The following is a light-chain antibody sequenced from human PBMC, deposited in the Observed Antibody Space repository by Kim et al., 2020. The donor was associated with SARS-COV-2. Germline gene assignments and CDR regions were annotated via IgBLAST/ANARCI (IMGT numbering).Light chain of an antibody. J-gene: IGKJ1*01. V-gene: IGKV1-39*01. CDR1: QSTSTY. Sequence: DIQMTQPPSSLSASVGDRVTITCRASQSTSTYLNWYQHRPGKAPKLLIYAASSLESGVPSRFSGSGSGTEFTLTISSLQPEDFATYYCQQSYTTPWTLGQGTKVEIK. CDR2: AAS. CDR3: QQSYTTPWT.